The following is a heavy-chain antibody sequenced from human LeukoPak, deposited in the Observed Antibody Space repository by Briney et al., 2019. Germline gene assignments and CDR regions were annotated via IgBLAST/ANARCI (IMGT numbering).Heavy chain of an antibody. CDR1: GYNFTGNY. D-gene: IGHD5-18*01. CDR3: ARDGKDWIQLWFWFAFDI. V-gene: IGHV1-2*02. Sequence: ASVKVSCKASGYNFTGNYIHWVRQAPGQGLEWMGWINPNSGDTNYAQKFQGRVTMTRDTSISTASMELNRLRSDDTAAYYCARDGKDWIQLWFWFAFDIWGQGTMVTVSS. CDR2: INPNSGDT. J-gene: IGHJ3*02.